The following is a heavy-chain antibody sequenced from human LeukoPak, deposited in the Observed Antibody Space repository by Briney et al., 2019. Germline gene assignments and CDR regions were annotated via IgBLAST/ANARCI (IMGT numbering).Heavy chain of an antibody. D-gene: IGHD2-2*01. V-gene: IGHV3-30*02. Sequence: GGSLRPSCAASRFTFSSYGMHWVRQAPGKGLEGVAFIRYDGSNKYYADSVKGRFTISRDNSKNTLYLQMNRLRAEDTAVYYCAKDSAVVVQAATDAFDIWGQGTMVTVSS. CDR1: RFTFSSYG. CDR2: IRYDGSNK. J-gene: IGHJ3*02. CDR3: AKDSAVVVQAATDAFDI.